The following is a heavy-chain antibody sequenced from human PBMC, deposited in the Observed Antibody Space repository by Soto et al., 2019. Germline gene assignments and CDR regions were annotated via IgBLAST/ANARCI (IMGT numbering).Heavy chain of an antibody. CDR2: ISAYNGNT. Sequence: ASVKVSCKASGYTFTSYGISWVRQAPGQGLEWMGWISAYNGNTNYAQKLQGRVTMTTDTSTSTAYMELRSLRFDDTAVYYCARDWAAAGTFAYWGQGTLVTVSS. CDR3: ARDWAAAGTFAY. CDR1: GYTFTSYG. J-gene: IGHJ4*02. V-gene: IGHV1-18*01. D-gene: IGHD6-13*01.